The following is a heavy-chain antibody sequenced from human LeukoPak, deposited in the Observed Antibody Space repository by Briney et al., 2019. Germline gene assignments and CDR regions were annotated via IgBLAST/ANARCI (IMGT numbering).Heavy chain of an antibody. J-gene: IGHJ4*02. CDR1: GFTFSSYA. CDR3: AKDPGGSVGNFDY. D-gene: IGHD4-23*01. Sequence: GGSLRLSCAASGFTFSSYAMSWVRQALGKGLEWVSAISGSGGSTYYADSVRGRFTVSRDNSRNTLYLRMNSLRAEDTAVYYCAKDPGGSVGNFDYWGQGTLVTVSS. V-gene: IGHV3-23*01. CDR2: ISGSGGST.